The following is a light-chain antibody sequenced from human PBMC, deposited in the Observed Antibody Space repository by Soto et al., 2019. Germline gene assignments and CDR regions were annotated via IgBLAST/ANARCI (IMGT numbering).Light chain of an antibody. CDR1: TGAVTSDSY. CDR2: TIS. J-gene: IGLJ1*01. CDR3: LLCYDAAHV. V-gene: IGLV7-43*01. Sequence: QAVVTQEPSLTVSPGGTVTLTCASSTGAVTSDSYPSWFQQKPGQAPRALIYTISNKHSWTPARFSGSLLGGKAALTLSDVQPEDEAAYFCLLCYDAAHVFGPGTKVTVL.